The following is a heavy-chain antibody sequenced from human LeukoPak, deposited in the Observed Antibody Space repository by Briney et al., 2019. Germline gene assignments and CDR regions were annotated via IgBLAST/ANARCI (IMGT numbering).Heavy chain of an antibody. J-gene: IGHJ4*02. CDR2: MNPNSGNT. D-gene: IGHD6-13*01. CDR3: ARIAAADDC. V-gene: IGHV1-8*01. CDR1: GYTFTSYD. Sequence: ASVKVSCKASGYTFTSYDINWVRQATAQGVEWMGWMNPNSGNTGYAQKLQGRVTMTRNTSISTAYMELSSLRSEETAVYYCARIAAADDCWGQGTLVTVSS.